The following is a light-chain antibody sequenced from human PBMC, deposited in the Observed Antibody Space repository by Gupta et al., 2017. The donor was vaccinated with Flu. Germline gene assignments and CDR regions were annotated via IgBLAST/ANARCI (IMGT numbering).Light chain of an antibody. V-gene: IGKV1-39*01. CDR3: QQSYSTPVT. J-gene: IGKJ4*01. CDR2: AAS. Sequence: DIQLTHYPSSLSPSVSDRVTITCRASQSISSYLKWYQHNRGEPPKLLIYAASSLQSVVPSMFSGSGSGTDFPLTISSLQPEDFATYYCQQSYSTPVTFGGGTKVEIK. CDR1: QSISSY.